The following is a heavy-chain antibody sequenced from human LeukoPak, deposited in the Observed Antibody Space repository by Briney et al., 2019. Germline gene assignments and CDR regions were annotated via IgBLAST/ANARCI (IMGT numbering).Heavy chain of an antibody. D-gene: IGHD4-17*01. CDR3: ARGPASDFTVTYFDY. J-gene: IGHJ4*02. V-gene: IGHV3-48*03. Sequence: GGSLRLSCAASGFTFTSHEMNWVRQAPGKGLEWVSYITRSGGTIYYADSVKGRFTISRDNAKNSLYLQMNSLRAEDTAVYYRARGPASDFTVTYFDYWGQGTLVTVSS. CDR2: ITRSGGTI. CDR1: GFTFTSHE.